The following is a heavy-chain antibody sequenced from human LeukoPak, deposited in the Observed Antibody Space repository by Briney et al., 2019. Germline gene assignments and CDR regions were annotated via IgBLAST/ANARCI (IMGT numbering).Heavy chain of an antibody. CDR2: ISSSSSYI. CDR3: ARDVGIRDWFDP. Sequence: PGGSLRLSCAASGFTFSSYSMNWVRQAPGKGLEWVSSISSSSSYIYYADSVKGRFTISRDNAKNLLYLQMNSLRAEDTAVYYCARDVGIRDWFDPWGQGTLVTVSS. V-gene: IGHV3-21*01. CDR1: GFTFSSYS. J-gene: IGHJ5*02. D-gene: IGHD7-27*01.